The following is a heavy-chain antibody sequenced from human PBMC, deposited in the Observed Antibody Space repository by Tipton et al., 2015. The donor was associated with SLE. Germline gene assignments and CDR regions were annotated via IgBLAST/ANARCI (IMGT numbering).Heavy chain of an antibody. D-gene: IGHD7-27*01. Sequence: QLVQSGAEVKKPGSSVKASCRASGGTFSSYAISWVRQAPGQGLEWMGGIIPIFGTANYAQKFQGRVTITADESTSTAYMELSSLRSEDTAVYYCASTPLGAYYFDYWGQGTLVTVSS. CDR3: ASTPLGAYYFDY. J-gene: IGHJ4*02. CDR1: GGTFSSYA. CDR2: IIPIFGTA. V-gene: IGHV1-69*01.